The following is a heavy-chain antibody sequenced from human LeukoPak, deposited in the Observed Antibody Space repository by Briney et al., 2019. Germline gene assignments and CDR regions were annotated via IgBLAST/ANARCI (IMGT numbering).Heavy chain of an antibody. CDR3: ARAKGDY. J-gene: IGHJ4*02. Sequence: PSETLSLTCTVSGGSISSYYWSWIRQPPGKGLEWIGYIYYSGSTNYNPSLKSRVTISVDTSKNQFSLKLRSVTAADTAVYYCARAKGDYWGRGTLVTVSS. CDR1: GGSISSYY. CDR2: IYYSGST. V-gene: IGHV4-59*01.